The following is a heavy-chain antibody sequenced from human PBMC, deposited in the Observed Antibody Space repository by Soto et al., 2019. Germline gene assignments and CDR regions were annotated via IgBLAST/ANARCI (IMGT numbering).Heavy chain of an antibody. D-gene: IGHD6-19*01. Sequence: EVQLLESGGGLVQPGGSLRLSCAASGFTFSSYAMSWVRQAPGKGLEWVSGISGSGDSTYYADSVKGRFTISRDNSKNTLFLQMNSQGAEDTALYYCAKTVPGTKYWGQGTLVTVSS. CDR1: GFTFSSYA. J-gene: IGHJ4*02. V-gene: IGHV3-23*01. CDR3: AKTVPGTKY. CDR2: ISGSGDST.